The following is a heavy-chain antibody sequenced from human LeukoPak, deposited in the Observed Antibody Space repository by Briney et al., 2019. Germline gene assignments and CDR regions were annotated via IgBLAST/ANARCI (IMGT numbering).Heavy chain of an antibody. CDR2: IYPGDSDT. Sequence: GESLKISCQGSGSSFTSYWIGWVRQQPGKGLEWMGIIYPGDSDTRYSPSFQGQVTISADKSISTAYLQWSSLKASDTAMYYCARHPSSSWYDWFDPWGQGTLVTVSS. CDR1: GSSFTSYW. CDR3: ARHPSSSWYDWFDP. V-gene: IGHV5-51*01. J-gene: IGHJ5*02. D-gene: IGHD6-13*01.